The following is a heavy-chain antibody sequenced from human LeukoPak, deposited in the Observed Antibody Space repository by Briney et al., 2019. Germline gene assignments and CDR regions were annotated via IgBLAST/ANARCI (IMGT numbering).Heavy chain of an antibody. D-gene: IGHD1-26*01. CDR1: GFTFSTFG. V-gene: IGHV3-30*03. Sequence: GGSLRLSCAASGFTFSTFGMNWVRQAPGKGLEWVAVTSYDGSHTYYADSVKGRFIISRDNSKNTVYLQMNSLRVEDTAVYYCARGSGSYFNYFQHWGQGTLVTVSS. CDR3: ARGSGSYFNYFQH. CDR2: TSYDGSHT. J-gene: IGHJ1*01.